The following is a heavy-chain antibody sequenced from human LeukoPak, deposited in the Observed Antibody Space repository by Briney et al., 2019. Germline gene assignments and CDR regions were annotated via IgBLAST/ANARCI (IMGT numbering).Heavy chain of an antibody. Sequence: PGGSLRLSCAASGFTFGAFRLNWAGRPPGKGLGGGSYIGGSSSTIYYADSVKGRFTISRDNGKNTLYLQMNSLRAEDTAVYYCARGSTYYDSSGQVPFDYWGQGTLVTVSS. V-gene: IGHV3-48*01. CDR1: GFTFGAFR. CDR2: IGGSSSTI. J-gene: IGHJ4*02. CDR3: ARGSTYYDSSGQVPFDY. D-gene: IGHD3-22*01.